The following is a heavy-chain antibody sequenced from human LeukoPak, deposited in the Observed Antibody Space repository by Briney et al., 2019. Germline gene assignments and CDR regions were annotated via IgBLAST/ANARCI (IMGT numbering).Heavy chain of an antibody. CDR3: ARGRYGFYYYYMDV. D-gene: IGHD4-17*01. CDR2: IYSGGST. J-gene: IGHJ6*03. Sequence: GGSLRLSCAASGFTVSSNYMSWVRQAPGKGLEWDSVIYSGGSTYYADSVKGRFTISRDNSKNTLYLQMNSLRAEDTAVYYCARGRYGFYYYYMDVWGKGTTVTISS. V-gene: IGHV3-66*01. CDR1: GFTVSSNY.